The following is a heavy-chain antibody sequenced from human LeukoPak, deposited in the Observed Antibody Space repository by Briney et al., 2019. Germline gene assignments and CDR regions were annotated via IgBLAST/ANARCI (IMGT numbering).Heavy chain of an antibody. CDR2: INPNSGGT. J-gene: IGHJ4*02. CDR3: ARSFYYDSSGYRTPFDY. D-gene: IGHD3-22*01. Sequence: SVKVSCKASGYTFTGYYMHWVRQAPGQGLEWMGWINPNSGGTNYAQKLQGRVTMTTDTSTSTAYMELRSLRSDDTAVYYCARSFYYDSSGYRTPFDYWGQGTLVTVSS. V-gene: IGHV1-2*02. CDR1: GYTFTGYY.